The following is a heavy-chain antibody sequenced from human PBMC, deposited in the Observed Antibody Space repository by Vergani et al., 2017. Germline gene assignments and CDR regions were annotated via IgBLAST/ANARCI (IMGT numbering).Heavy chain of an antibody. Sequence: VQLVESGGGLVPLGRSLGSPCAASGFSFGDFAMTWAGKVPGKGLEWVAFIRNKAYGGTTEYAASVKGRFTISRDDSKRLAYLQLSGLKTEDTAVYFWSRRRVYSFGYSDYWGQGTLVTVSS. D-gene: IGHD5-18*01. CDR3: SRRRVYSFGYSDY. CDR2: IRNKAYGGTT. CDR1: GFSFGDFA. J-gene: IGHJ4*02. V-gene: IGHV3-49*04.